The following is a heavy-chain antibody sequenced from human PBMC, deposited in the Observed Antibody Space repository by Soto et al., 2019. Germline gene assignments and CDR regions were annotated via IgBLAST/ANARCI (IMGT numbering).Heavy chain of an antibody. CDR1: GYTFTSYG. D-gene: IGHD3-10*01. J-gene: IGHJ4*02. V-gene: IGHV1-18*01. Sequence: ASVKVSCKASGYTFTSYGISWVRQAPGQGLEWMGWISAYNGNTNYAQKLQGRVTMTTDTSTSTAYMELRSLRSDDTAVCYCARDWGVDDYYGSGSYPFDYWGQGTLVTVSS. CDR2: ISAYNGNT. CDR3: ARDWGVDDYYGSGSYPFDY.